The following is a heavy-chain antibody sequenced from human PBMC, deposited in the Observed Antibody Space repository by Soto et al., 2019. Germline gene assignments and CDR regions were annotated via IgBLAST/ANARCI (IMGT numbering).Heavy chain of an antibody. D-gene: IGHD3-10*01. CDR3: ARDNDRGVFDI. CDR1: GGSISSGDYY. J-gene: IGHJ3*02. CDR2: ISYSGST. Sequence: PSETLSLTCTVSGGSISSGDYYWSWIRQPPGKGLEWIGYISYSGSTYYNPSLKSRVTISVDTSKNQFSLNLTSVTAADTAVYYCARDNDRGVFDIWGQGTMVTVSS. V-gene: IGHV4-30-4*01.